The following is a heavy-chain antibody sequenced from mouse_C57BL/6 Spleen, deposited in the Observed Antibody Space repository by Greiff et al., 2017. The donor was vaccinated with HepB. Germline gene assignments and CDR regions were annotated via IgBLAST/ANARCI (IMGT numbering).Heavy chain of an antibody. Sequence: QVQLQQPGAELVRPGSSVKLSCKASGYTFTSYWMHWVKQRPIQGLEWIGNIDPSDSETHYNQKFKDKATLTVDKSSSTAYMQLSSLTSEDSAVYYCARRGPYRNYGWYFDVWGTGTTVTVSS. D-gene: IGHD2-5*01. V-gene: IGHV1-52*01. CDR1: GYTFTSYW. J-gene: IGHJ1*03. CDR3: ARRGPYRNYGWYFDV. CDR2: IDPSDSET.